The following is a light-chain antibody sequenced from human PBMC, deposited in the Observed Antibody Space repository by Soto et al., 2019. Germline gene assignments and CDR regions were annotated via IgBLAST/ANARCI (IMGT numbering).Light chain of an antibody. Sequence: EIVLTQSPGTLSLSPGERATLSCRASQSVSNTFLAWYQQKPGQAPRLLIYGASSRATGIPDRFSGSGSGTDFTLTISRLEPEDSAVYCCQQYGTLPWTFGQGTKVEI. CDR3: QQYGTLPWT. V-gene: IGKV3-20*01. CDR1: QSVSNTF. J-gene: IGKJ1*01. CDR2: GAS.